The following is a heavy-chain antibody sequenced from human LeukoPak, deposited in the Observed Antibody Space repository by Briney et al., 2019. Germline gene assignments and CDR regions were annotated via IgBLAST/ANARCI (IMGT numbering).Heavy chain of an antibody. Sequence: EASVKVSCKASGYTFTSYYMHWVRQAPGQGLEWMGGIIPIFGTANYAQKFQGRVTMTEDTSTDTAYMELSSLRSEDTAVYYCATVWRGSSYDAFDIWGQGTMVTVSS. CDR1: GYTFTSYY. V-gene: IGHV1-46*01. D-gene: IGHD6-6*01. CDR2: IIPIFGTA. CDR3: ATVWRGSSYDAFDI. J-gene: IGHJ3*02.